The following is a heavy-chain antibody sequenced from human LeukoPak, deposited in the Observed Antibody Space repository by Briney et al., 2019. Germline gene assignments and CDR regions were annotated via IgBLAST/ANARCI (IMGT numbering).Heavy chain of an antibody. CDR3: AKAGYSYGYYYFDY. J-gene: IGHJ4*02. Sequence: GGSLRLSCAASGFTFSSYEMNWVRQAPGKGLEWVSYISSSGSTIYYADSVKGRFTISRDNAKNSLYLQMNSLRAEDTAVYYCAKAGYSYGYYYFDYWGQGTLVTVSS. D-gene: IGHD5-18*01. CDR2: ISSSGSTI. CDR1: GFTFSSYE. V-gene: IGHV3-48*03.